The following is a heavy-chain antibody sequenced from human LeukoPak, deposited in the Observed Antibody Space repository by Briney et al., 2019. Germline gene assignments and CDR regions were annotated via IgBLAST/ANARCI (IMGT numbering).Heavy chain of an antibody. D-gene: IGHD6-13*01. J-gene: IGHJ6*02. CDR3: AKDLGYSSRWNLSPYGMDV. CDR2: ISASGGST. CDR1: GFTFSSYA. Sequence: GGSLRLSCAVSGFTFSSYAMNWVRQAPGKGLEWVSGISASGGSTNYADSVKGRFTISRDKSKNTLSLQMNSLSVEDTAVYYCAKDLGYSSRWNLSPYGMDVWGQGTTVTVSS. V-gene: IGHV3-23*01.